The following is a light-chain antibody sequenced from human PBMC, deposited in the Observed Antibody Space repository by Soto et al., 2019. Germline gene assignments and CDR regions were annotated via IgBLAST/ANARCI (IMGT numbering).Light chain of an antibody. Sequence: DIQMTQSPSSLSASVGDRVTITCRASQSISSYLNWYQQKPGKAPKLLIYAASSLQSGVPSRFSASGSGTDFTLTISSLQPEDFATYYCQQGYSTPMCTFGQGTKLEIK. CDR2: AAS. CDR3: QQGYSTPMCT. CDR1: QSISSY. J-gene: IGKJ2*02. V-gene: IGKV1-39*01.